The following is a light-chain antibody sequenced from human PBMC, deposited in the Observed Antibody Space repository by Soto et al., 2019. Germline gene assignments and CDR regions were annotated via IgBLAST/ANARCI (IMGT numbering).Light chain of an antibody. CDR1: QSVSSY. Sequence: DIQMTQSPSSLSASVGDRVTITCRASQSVSSYLNWYQQKPGKAPKLLIHAAFNLQSGVPSRLSGRGSGTEFTLTISSLQPEDFATYYCQQSYRTPFTFGPGTKVEIK. J-gene: IGKJ3*01. CDR3: QQSYRTPFT. V-gene: IGKV1-39*01. CDR2: AAF.